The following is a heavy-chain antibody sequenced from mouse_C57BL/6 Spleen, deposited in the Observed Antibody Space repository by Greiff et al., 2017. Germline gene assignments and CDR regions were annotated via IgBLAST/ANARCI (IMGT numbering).Heavy chain of an antibody. CDR1: GFNIKDDY. CDR3: TTDYYGSSYRFAY. V-gene: IGHV14-4*01. Sequence: DVQLVESGAELVRPGASVKLSCTASGFNIKDDYMHWVKQRPEQGLEWIGWIDPENGDTEYASKFQGKATITADTSSNTAYLQLSSLTSEDTAVYYCTTDYYGSSYRFAYWGQGTLVTVSA. J-gene: IGHJ3*01. D-gene: IGHD1-1*01. CDR2: IDPENGDT.